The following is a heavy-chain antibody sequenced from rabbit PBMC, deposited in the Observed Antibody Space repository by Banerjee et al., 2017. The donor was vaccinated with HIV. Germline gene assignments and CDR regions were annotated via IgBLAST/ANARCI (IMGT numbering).Heavy chain of an antibody. V-gene: IGHV1S45*01. CDR3: ASDLAGVVGWNFGL. CDR1: GFSFSDNYV. CDR2: INTSSGNT. J-gene: IGHJ4*01. D-gene: IGHD4-1*01. Sequence: QEQLVEYGGDLVKPGRSLTLTCTASGFSFSDNYVMCCVRQAPGKGLEWIACINTSSGNTVYASWAKGRFTITKTSSTTVTLQMTSLTAADAATYFCASDLAGVVGWNFGLWGPGTLVTVS.